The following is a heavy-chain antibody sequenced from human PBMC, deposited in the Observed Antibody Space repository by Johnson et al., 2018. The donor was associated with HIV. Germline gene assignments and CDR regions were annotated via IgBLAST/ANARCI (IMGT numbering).Heavy chain of an antibody. CDR3: ARDRGAFDI. CDR2: ISYDGSNK. J-gene: IGHJ3*02. Sequence: QVQLVESGGGVVQPGRSLRLSCAASGFTFSSYAMHWVRQAPGKGLEWVAVISYDGSNKYYADSVKGRFTISRDNSKNTLYLQMNSLGVEDPAVYYCARDRGAFDIWGQGTMVTVSS. CDR1: GFTFSSYA. V-gene: IGHV3-30-3*01.